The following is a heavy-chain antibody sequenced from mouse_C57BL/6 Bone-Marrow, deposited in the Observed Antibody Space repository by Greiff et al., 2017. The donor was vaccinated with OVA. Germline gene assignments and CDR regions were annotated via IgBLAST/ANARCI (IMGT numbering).Heavy chain of an antibody. V-gene: IGHV1-52*01. Sequence: QVQLQQPGAELVRPGSSVKLSCKASGYTFTSYWMHWVKQRPIQGLEWIGNIDPSDSETHYNQKFKDKATLTVDKSSSTAYMQLSSLTSEDSAVYYCASFGGDGHYGFAYWGQGTLVTVSA. CDR1: GYTFTSYW. CDR2: IDPSDSET. CDR3: ASFGGDGHYGFAY. D-gene: IGHD2-3*01. J-gene: IGHJ3*01.